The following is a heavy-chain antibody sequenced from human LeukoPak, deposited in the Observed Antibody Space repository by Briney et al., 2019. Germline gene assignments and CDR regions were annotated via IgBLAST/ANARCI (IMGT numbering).Heavy chain of an antibody. Sequence: ASETLSLTCTVSGGSISSSNWWSWVRQPPGKGLEWIREIYHSGSTNYNPSLKSRVTISVDKSKNQFSLKLSSVTAADTAVYYCARLGYCSSTSCEPHFDYWGQGTLVTVSS. D-gene: IGHD2-2*01. J-gene: IGHJ4*02. V-gene: IGHV4-4*02. CDR2: IYHSGST. CDR1: GGSISSSNW. CDR3: ARLGYCSSTSCEPHFDY.